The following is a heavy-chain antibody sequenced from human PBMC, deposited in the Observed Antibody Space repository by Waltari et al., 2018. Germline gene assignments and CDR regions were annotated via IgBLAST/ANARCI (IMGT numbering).Heavy chain of an antibody. V-gene: IGHV3-11*01. Sequence: QVQLVESGGGLVKPGGSLRLSCAASGFTFSDYYMSWIRQAPGKGLEWVSYISSSGSTIYYADSVKGRFTIPRDNAKNSLYLQMNSLRAEDTAVYYCANSPYYDFWSGSTPVGYWGQGTLVTVSS. D-gene: IGHD3-3*01. J-gene: IGHJ4*02. CDR1: GFTFSDYY. CDR3: ANSPYYDFWSGSTPVGY. CDR2: ISSSGSTI.